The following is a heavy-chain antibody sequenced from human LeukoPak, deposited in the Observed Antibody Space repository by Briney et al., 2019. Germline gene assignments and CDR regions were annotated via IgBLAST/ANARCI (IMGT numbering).Heavy chain of an antibody. D-gene: IGHD6-13*01. Sequence: PGESLKISCKGSGYSFTSYWIGWVRQMPGKGLEWMGIIYPGDSDTRYSPSFQGQVTISADKSTSTAYLQWSSLKASDTAMYYCAREVAAAGPFPRYFDYWGQGTLVTVSS. V-gene: IGHV5-51*01. CDR2: IYPGDSDT. J-gene: IGHJ4*02. CDR1: GYSFTSYW. CDR3: AREVAAAGPFPRYFDY.